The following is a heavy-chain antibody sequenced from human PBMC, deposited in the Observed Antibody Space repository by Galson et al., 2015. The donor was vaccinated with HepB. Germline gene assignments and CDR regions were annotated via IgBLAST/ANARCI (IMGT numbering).Heavy chain of an antibody. Sequence: SLRLSCAASGFTFSSYAMSRVRQAPGKGLEWVSAISGSGGSTYYADSVKGRFTISRDNSKNTLYLQMNSLRAEDTAVYYCAKVRVYSSSWYDYWGQGTLVTVSS. V-gene: IGHV3-23*01. J-gene: IGHJ4*02. D-gene: IGHD6-13*01. CDR3: AKVRVYSSSWYDY. CDR1: GFTFSSYA. CDR2: ISGSGGST.